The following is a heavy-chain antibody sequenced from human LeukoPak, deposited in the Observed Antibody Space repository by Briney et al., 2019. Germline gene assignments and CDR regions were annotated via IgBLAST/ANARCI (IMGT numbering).Heavy chain of an antibody. CDR1: GFTVNNNY. CDR2: VYSGGST. Sequence: PGGSLRLSCAASGFTVNNNYMSWVRQAPGKGLEWVSGVYSGGSTYYADSVKGRFTISRDNSKNTLYLQMNSLRAEDTAVYYCARAGLVYYFDYWGQGTLVTVSS. V-gene: IGHV3-53*01. CDR3: ARAGLVYYFDY. D-gene: IGHD3/OR15-3a*01. J-gene: IGHJ4*02.